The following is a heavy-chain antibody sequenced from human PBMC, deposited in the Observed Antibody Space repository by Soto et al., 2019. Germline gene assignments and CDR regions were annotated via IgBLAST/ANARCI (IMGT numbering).Heavy chain of an antibody. J-gene: IGHJ4*02. CDR1: GYSCAGFW. D-gene: IGHD3-22*01. V-gene: IGHV5-10-1*01. CDR2: IDPSDSQT. Sequence: GESLKISFRGPGYSCAGFWSTWVRQKPGKGLEWRGRIDPSDSQTYYSTSFRGHVTISATKSITTVFLQWSSLRASDTAMYYCARQIYDCDTGPNFHYYFESWGQGTPVTVSS. CDR3: ARQIYDCDTGPNFHYYFES.